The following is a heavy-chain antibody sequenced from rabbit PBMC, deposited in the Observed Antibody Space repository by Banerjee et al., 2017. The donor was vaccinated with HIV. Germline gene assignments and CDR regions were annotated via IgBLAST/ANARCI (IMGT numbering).Heavy chain of an antibody. CDR3: VRTSGSTSL. J-gene: IGHJ4*01. Sequence: QSLEESGGDLVKPGASLTLTCTASGFSLSIYEMCWVRQAPGKGLEWIACVYAGSSGSTWYASWAKGRFTISKTSSTTVTLQMTSLTAADTATYFCVRTSGSTSLWGPGTLVTVS. CDR1: GFSLSIYE. D-gene: IGHD1-1*01. CDR2: VYAGSSGST. V-gene: IGHV1S40*01.